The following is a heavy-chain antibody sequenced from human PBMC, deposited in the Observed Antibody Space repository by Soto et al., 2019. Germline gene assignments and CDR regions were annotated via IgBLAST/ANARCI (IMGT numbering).Heavy chain of an antibody. D-gene: IGHD2-15*01. CDR3: ARGPPGYCSGDNCYLDY. Sequence: GGSLRLSCAASGFTFSSYAMSWVRQAPGKGLEWVSAISGSGGSTYYADSVKGRFTISRDNSKNTLYLQMNSLRAEDTAVYYFARGPPGYCSGDNCYLDYWGQGTLVTVSS. CDR1: GFTFSSYA. V-gene: IGHV3-23*01. CDR2: ISGSGGST. J-gene: IGHJ4*02.